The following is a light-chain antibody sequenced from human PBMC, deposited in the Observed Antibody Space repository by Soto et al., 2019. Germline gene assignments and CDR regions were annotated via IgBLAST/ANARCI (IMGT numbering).Light chain of an antibody. J-gene: IGLJ3*02. CDR1: SSNIGAGYD. CDR2: GNS. V-gene: IGLV1-40*01. CDR3: QSYDSSLSGSWV. Sequence: QSVLTQPPSVSGAPGQRVTISCTGSSSNIGAGYDVHWYQQLPGTAPKLLIHGNSNRPSGVPDRFSGSKSGTSASLAITGLQAEDEADYYCQSYDSSLSGSWVFGGGTQLTVL.